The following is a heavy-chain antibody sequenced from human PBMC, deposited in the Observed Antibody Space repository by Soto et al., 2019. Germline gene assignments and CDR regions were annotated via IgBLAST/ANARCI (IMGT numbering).Heavy chain of an antibody. D-gene: IGHD2-2*01. V-gene: IGHV3-53*01. J-gene: IGHJ4*02. CDR3: ARERGEYQLLYFDY. CDR2: IYSGGST. Sequence: GGSLRLSCAASGFTVSNNYMSWVRQAPGKGLEWVSVIYSGGSTYYADSVKGRFTISRDNSKNTLYLQMNSLRAEDTAVYYCARERGEYQLLYFDYWGQGTLVTVSS. CDR1: GFTVSNNY.